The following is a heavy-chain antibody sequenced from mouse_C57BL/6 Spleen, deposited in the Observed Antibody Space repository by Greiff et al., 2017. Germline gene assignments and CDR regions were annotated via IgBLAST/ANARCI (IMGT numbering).Heavy chain of an antibody. CDR2: ISYDGSN. CDR1: GYSITSGYY. J-gene: IGHJ4*01. D-gene: IGHD2-9*01. V-gene: IGHV3-6*01. Sequence: DVKLVESGPGLVKPSQSLSLTCSVTGYSITSGYYWNWIRQFPGNKLEWMGYISYDGSNNYNPSLKNRISITRDTSKNQFFLKLNSVTTEDTATYYCARGEESYYGYDVGAMDYWGQGTSVTVSS. CDR3: ARGEESYYGYDVGAMDY.